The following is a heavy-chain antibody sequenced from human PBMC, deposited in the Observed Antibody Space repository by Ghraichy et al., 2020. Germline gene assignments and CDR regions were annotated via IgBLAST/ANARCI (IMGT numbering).Heavy chain of an antibody. CDR1: GFTFNSFW. CDR2: INNDGSGT. Sequence: GESLNNSCEASGFTFNSFWMHWVRQAPGKGLVWVSRINNDGSGTNYADSVKGRFTVSRDNAKNTLYLQMNSLRTEDTAVYYCARDRPGYCSTSSCSYYFDHWGQGTLVTVSS. D-gene: IGHD2-2*01. V-gene: IGHV3-74*01. J-gene: IGHJ4*02. CDR3: ARDRPGYCSTSSCSYYFDH.